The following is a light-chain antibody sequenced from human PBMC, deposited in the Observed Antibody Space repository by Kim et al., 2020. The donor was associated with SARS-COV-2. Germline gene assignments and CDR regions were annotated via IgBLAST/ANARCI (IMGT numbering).Light chain of an antibody. CDR3: QQDGSSLYS. CDR2: GAS. V-gene: IGKV3-20*01. Sequence: EIVLTQSPGTLSLSPGERATLSCRASQSVSSSYLAWYQQKPGQAPRLLIYGASSRATGIPDRFSGSGSGTDFTLTISRLEPEDFAVYYRQQDGSSLYSFGQGTKLEI. J-gene: IGKJ2*03. CDR1: QSVSSSY.